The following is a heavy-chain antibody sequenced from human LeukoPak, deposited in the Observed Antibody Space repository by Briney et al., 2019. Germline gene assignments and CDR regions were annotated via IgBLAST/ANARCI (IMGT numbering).Heavy chain of an antibody. Sequence: PGGSLRLSCAASGFTFDDYAMRWVRQAPGKGLEWVSGISWNSGSIGYADSVKGRFTISRDNAKNSLYLQMNSLRAEDMALYYCAKALYYYYYGMDVWGQGTTVTVSS. V-gene: IGHV3-9*03. CDR3: AKALYYYYYGMDV. J-gene: IGHJ6*02. CDR2: ISWNSGSI. CDR1: GFTFDDYA.